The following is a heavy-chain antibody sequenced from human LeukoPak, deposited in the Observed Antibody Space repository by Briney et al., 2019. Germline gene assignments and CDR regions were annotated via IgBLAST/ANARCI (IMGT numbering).Heavy chain of an antibody. CDR3: ARQYTGTYSDWFDP. V-gene: IGHV5-10-1*01. Sequence: GASLRISSKGSGYSFTSYWISWVRQMPGKGLEWMGRIDPSDSYTNYNVSFQGHVTISADKSISTAYLQWSSLKASDTAMYYCARQYTGTYSDWFDPWGQGTLLTVSS. CDR1: GYSFTSYW. D-gene: IGHD1-26*01. CDR2: IDPSDSYT. J-gene: IGHJ5*02.